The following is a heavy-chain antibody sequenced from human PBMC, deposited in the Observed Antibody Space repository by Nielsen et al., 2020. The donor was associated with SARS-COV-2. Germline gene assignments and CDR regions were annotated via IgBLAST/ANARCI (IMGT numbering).Heavy chain of an antibody. J-gene: IGHJ4*02. D-gene: IGHD3-16*01. V-gene: IGHV4-4*02. CDR3: ARARVLDVGPTFSTYFDY. Sequence: SETLSLTCAVSGGSISSNHWWSWVRQAPGKGLEWIGEIYEGGSTTYNPSLKSRITMSVDTSKNQFSLKLRSVTAADTAVYYCARARVLDVGPTFSTYFDYWGLGTLVTVSS. CDR2: IYEGGST. CDR1: GGSISSNHW.